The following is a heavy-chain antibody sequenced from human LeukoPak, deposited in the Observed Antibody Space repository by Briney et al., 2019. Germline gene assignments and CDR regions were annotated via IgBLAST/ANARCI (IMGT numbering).Heavy chain of an antibody. D-gene: IGHD1-26*01. CDR1: GYSFTAYW. V-gene: IGHV5-51*01. CDR3: ARHAGSGSYYSY. Sequence: GESLKISCKGSGYSFTAYWIAWVRQMPGRGLEWMGIISPDDSEIRYSPSFRGQVTISADKSTSTAYLQWSRLKASDTAIYYCARHAGSGSYYSYWGQGTLVTVSS. CDR2: ISPDDSEI. J-gene: IGHJ4*02.